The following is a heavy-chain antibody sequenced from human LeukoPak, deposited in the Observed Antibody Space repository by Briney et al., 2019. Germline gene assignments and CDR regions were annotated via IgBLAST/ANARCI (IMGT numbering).Heavy chain of an antibody. J-gene: IGHJ4*02. CDR3: ARVETEGSSWYGVHYFDY. CDR1: GGSISTANYY. Sequence: PSETLSLTCTVSGGSISTANYYWGWVRQPPGKGLAWIGNIFYSGSTYYSPPLKSRLTISLDTSKNQFSLKLSSVTAADTAMYYCARVETEGSSWYGVHYFDYWGQGTLVTVSS. V-gene: IGHV4-39*07. D-gene: IGHD6-13*01. CDR2: IFYSGST.